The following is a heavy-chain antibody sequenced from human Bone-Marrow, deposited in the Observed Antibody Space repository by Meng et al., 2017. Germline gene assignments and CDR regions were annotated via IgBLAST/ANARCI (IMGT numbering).Heavy chain of an antibody. J-gene: IGHJ3*02. CDR1: GFTFGDYA. D-gene: IGHD5-12*01. V-gene: IGHV3-9*01. Sequence: SLKISCAASGFTFGDYAMHWVRQAPGKGLEWVSGIRWNSGSIGYADSVKGRFTISRDNAKNSLYLQMNSLRAEDTALYYCAKDRGIVATYAFDIWGQGTMVTVSS. CDR3: AKDRGIVATYAFDI. CDR2: IRWNSGSI.